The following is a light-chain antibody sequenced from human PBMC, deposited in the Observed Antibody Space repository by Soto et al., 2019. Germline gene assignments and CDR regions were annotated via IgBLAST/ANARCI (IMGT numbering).Light chain of an antibody. CDR3: AAWDDSLSGWV. Sequence: QSALTQPRSVSGSPGQSVTISCTGTSSDVGAYNFVSWYQQNPGKAPKLILYDVIKRPSGVPDRFSGSKSGNTASLNISGLQTEDEAEYHCAAWDDSLSGWVFGGGTKVTVL. CDR2: DVI. V-gene: IGLV2-11*01. J-gene: IGLJ3*02. CDR1: SSDVGAYNF.